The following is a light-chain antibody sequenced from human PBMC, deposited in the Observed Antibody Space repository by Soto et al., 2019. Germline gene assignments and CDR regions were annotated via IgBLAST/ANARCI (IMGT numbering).Light chain of an antibody. V-gene: IGLV2-14*01. CDR2: EVS. J-gene: IGLJ1*01. CDR1: SSDVGGYNY. CDR3: SSYTSVSTYV. Sequence: QSALTQPASVSGSPGQSITISCTGTSSDVGGYNYVSWYQQHPGKAPKLIIYEVSNRPSEISNRFSGSKSGNTASLTISGLQAEDEADYYCSSYTSVSTYVFGTGTKVTVL.